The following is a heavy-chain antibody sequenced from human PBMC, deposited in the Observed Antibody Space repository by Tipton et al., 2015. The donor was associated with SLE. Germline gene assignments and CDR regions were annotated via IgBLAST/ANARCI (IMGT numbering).Heavy chain of an antibody. CDR2: IDYSGST. CDR1: GGSISSYY. J-gene: IGHJ4*02. Sequence: TLSLTCTVSGGSISSYYWSWIRQPPGKGLEWIGNIDYSGSTNYNPPLKSRVTISVDPSKNQFSLKLSSVTAADTAVYYCARWAGPTVNFDYWGQGTLVTVSS. V-gene: IGHV4-59*01. D-gene: IGHD4-11*01. CDR3: ARWAGPTVNFDY.